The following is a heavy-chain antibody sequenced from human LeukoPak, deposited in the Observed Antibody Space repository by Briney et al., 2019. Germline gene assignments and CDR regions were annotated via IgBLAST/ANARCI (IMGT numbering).Heavy chain of an antibody. CDR1: GFTFNNYA. V-gene: IGHV3-74*01. CDR2: INSDGSST. D-gene: IGHD3-9*01. Sequence: GGSLRLSCAASGFTFNNYAMNWVRQAPGKGLVWVSRINSDGSSTSYADSVKGRFTISRDNAKNTLYLQMNSLRAEDTAVYYCARAMSYYDILTGYSDWGQGTLVTVSS. J-gene: IGHJ4*02. CDR3: ARAMSYYDILTGYSD.